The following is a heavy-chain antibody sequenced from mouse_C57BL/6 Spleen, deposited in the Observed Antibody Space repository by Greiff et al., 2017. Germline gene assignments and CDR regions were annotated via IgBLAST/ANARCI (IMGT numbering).Heavy chain of an antibody. CDR3: TTPRGTPNCYFDV. Sequence: EVQLQQSGAELVRPGASVKLSCTASGFNIKDYYMHWVKQRPEQGLEWIGRIDPEDGDTEYAPKFQGKATMTADTSSNTAYLQLSSLTAEDTAVYYCTTPRGTPNCYFDVWGTGTTVTVSS. CDR1: GFNIKDYY. CDR2: IDPEDGDT. J-gene: IGHJ1*03. V-gene: IGHV14-1*01. D-gene: IGHD3-1*01.